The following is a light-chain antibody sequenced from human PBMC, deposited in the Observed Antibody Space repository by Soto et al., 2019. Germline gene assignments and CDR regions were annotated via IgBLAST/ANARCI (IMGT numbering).Light chain of an antibody. CDR2: DAS. J-gene: IGKJ5*01. CDR3: QQLLDPTIS. Sequence: DSKMPRARSTLFASVGGIVTITCQATQDIRKYLNWYQQKPGKAPKLLIYDASSLETGVPSRFSATVSGTEFSLTITSLQPEDFATYYCQQLLDPTISLGEGTLLEI. CDR1: QDIRKY. V-gene: IGKV1-33*01.